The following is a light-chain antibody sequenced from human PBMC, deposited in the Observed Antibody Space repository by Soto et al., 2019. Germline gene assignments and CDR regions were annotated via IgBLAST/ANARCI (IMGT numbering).Light chain of an antibody. J-gene: IGLJ3*02. CDR1: SGHSSYI. V-gene: IGLV4-60*02. CDR2: LEGSGSY. Sequence: QPVLTQSSSASASLGSSVKLTCTLSSGHSSYIIAWHQQQPGKAPRYLMKLEGSGSYNKGSGVPDRFSGSSSGADRYLTIANLQFEDEADYYCETWDSNTRVFGGWTKVTVL. CDR3: ETWDSNTRV.